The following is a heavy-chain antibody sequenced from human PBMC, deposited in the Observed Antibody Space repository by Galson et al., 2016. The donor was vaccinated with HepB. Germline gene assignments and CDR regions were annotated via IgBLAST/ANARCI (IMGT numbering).Heavy chain of an antibody. D-gene: IGHD2-15*01. CDR3: ATSYCSGSSYYYFDY. V-gene: IGHV3-48*02. CDR2: ISSSSSTI. Sequence: SLRLSCAASGFTFSSYSMNWVRQAPGKGLEWVSYISSSSSTIYYADSVKGRFTFSRDNAKNSLYLQMNSLRDEDTAVYYCATSYCSGSSYYYFDYWGQGTLVTVSS. J-gene: IGHJ4*02. CDR1: GFTFSSYS.